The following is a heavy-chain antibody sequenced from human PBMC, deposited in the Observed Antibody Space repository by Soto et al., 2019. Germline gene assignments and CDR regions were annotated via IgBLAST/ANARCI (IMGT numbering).Heavy chain of an antibody. CDR1: SGSITSSY. V-gene: IGHV4-59*01. CDR2: IYDTGISGYTPST. Sequence: SETLSLTCTVSSGSITSSYWSWIRRPPGKGLEWIAYIYDTGISGYTPSTSYNPSLKSRVTMSVDTSKSQFSLKLTSVTAADTAVYYCARGEDAFFYYGLDVWGQGITVTVSS. CDR3: ARGEDAFFYYGLDV. J-gene: IGHJ6*02.